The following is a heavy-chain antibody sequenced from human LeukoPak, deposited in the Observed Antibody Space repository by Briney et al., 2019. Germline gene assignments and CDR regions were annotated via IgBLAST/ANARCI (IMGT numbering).Heavy chain of an antibody. CDR1: GYTSTLYG. CDR2: ISAYNGNT. J-gene: IGHJ4*02. D-gene: IGHD3-3*01. V-gene: IGHV1-18*04. CDR3: ARTREWLSSYYFDY. Sequence: SRHASGYTSTLYGISRVQQAPEQGLEWMEWISAYNGNTNYAQKLQGRVTMTTDTSTSTAYMELRSLRSDDTAVYYCARTREWLSSYYFDYWGQGTLVTVSS.